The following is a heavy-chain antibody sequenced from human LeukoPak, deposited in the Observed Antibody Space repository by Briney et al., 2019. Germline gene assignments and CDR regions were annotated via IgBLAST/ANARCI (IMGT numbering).Heavy chain of an antibody. CDR1: EFTFSSYD. J-gene: IGHJ4*02. CDR2: IWYDGSYE. CDR3: ARAVAPGNYFDY. Sequence: PGRSLRLSCAASEFTFSSYDMHWVRQAPGKGLEWVAFIWYDGSYEYYADSVKGRFTISRDNSKNTLLLQMNSLRAEDTAVYYCARAVAPGNYFDYLGQGTLVTVSS. V-gene: IGHV3-33*01. D-gene: IGHD2-15*01.